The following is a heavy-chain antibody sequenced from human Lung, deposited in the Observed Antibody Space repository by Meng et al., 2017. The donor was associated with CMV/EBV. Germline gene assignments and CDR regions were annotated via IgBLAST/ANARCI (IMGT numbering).Heavy chain of an antibody. Sequence: SETLSLTCIVSGGSISSGYYYWGWSRQSPGKALEWIGSVYYTGRADYSPSLKNRITISVDTSRNQFYLNLHSVTAADTALYYCAKQGGRSVEETMVPYGEFDYWGQGALVTVSS. CDR1: GGSISSGYYY. D-gene: IGHD3-10*01. V-gene: IGHV4-39*01. CDR2: VYYTGRA. J-gene: IGHJ4*02. CDR3: AKQGGRSVEETMVPYGEFDY.